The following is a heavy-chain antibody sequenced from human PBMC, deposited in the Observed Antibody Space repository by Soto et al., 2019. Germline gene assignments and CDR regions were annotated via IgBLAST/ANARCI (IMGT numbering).Heavy chain of an antibody. D-gene: IGHD6-19*01. CDR1: GYPFTSYG. CDR3: ARDPGVAVAPGPSIDY. V-gene: IGHV1-18*01. CDR2: ISAYNGNT. Sequence: ASVKVSCKASGYPFTSYGISWVRQAPGQGLEWMGWISAYNGNTNYAQKLQGRVTMTTDTSTSTAYMELRSLRSDDTALYCCARDPGVAVAPGPSIDYWGQGTLVTVSS. J-gene: IGHJ4*02.